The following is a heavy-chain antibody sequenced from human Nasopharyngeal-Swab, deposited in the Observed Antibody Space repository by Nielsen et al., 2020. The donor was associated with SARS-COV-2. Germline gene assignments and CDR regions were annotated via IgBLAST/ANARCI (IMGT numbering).Heavy chain of an antibody. CDR2: INTNTGNP. D-gene: IGHD5-12*01. J-gene: IGHJ6*02. Sequence: ASVKVSCKASGYTFTSYAMNWVRQAPGQGLEWMGWINTNTGNPTYAQGFTGRFVFSLDTSVSTAYLQISSLKAEDTAVYYCVREHSGPMGYYYYGMDVWGQGTTVTVSS. V-gene: IGHV7-4-1*02. CDR3: VREHSGPMGYYYYGMDV. CDR1: GYTFTSYA.